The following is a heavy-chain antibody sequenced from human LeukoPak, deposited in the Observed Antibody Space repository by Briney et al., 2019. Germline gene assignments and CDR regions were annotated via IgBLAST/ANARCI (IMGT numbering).Heavy chain of an antibody. CDR1: RFTFSSYA. J-gene: IGHJ4*02. D-gene: IGHD5-18*01. Sequence: GGSLRLSCAGSRFTFSSYAMSWVRQAPGKGLQWVSTISGRGTDTYYADSVKGRFIISRDNSNSTLSLQMSSLRAEDTAVYHCAKGAFPTAMVTPYFDYWGQGALVTVSS. CDR2: ISGRGTDT. V-gene: IGHV3-23*01. CDR3: AKGAFPTAMVTPYFDY.